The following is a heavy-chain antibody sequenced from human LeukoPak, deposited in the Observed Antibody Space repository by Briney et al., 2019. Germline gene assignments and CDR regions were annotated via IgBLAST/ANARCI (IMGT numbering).Heavy chain of an antibody. D-gene: IGHD1-26*01. CDR2: ISYDGSNK. V-gene: IGHV3-30*04. CDR1: GFTFSSYA. CDR3: AKDGGSYYIYYYMDV. J-gene: IGHJ6*03. Sequence: GGSLRLSCAASGFTFSSYAMHWVRQAPGKGLEWVAVISYDGSNKYYADSVKGRFTISRDNSKNTLYLQMNSLRAEDTAVYYCAKDGGSYYIYYYMDVWGKGTTVTVSS.